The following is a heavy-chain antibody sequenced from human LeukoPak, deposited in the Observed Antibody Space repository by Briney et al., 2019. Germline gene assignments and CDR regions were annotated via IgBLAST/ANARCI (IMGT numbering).Heavy chain of an antibody. Sequence: PGGSLRLSCAASGFTFSTYWMHWVRQAPGKGLVWVSRINSDGSTTNYADSVKGRFSISRDNAKKTLYLQMNSLRAEDTAVYYRARELPFDYWGQGTLVTVSS. J-gene: IGHJ4*02. D-gene: IGHD1-26*01. V-gene: IGHV3-74*01. CDR3: ARELPFDY. CDR2: INSDGSTT. CDR1: GFTFSTYW.